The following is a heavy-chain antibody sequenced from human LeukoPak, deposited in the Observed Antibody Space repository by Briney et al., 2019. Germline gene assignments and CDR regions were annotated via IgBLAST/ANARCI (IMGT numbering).Heavy chain of an antibody. V-gene: IGHV4-59*08. CDR1: GGSFSGYY. J-gene: IGHJ4*02. CDR3: ASYNEGVDY. D-gene: IGHD1-1*01. CDR2: IYYSGST. Sequence: SETLSLTCAVYGGSFSGYYWSWIRQPPGKGLEWIGYIYYSGSTNYNPSLKGRVTISVDTSKNQFSLKLSSVTAADTAVYYCASYNEGVDYWGQGTLVTVSS.